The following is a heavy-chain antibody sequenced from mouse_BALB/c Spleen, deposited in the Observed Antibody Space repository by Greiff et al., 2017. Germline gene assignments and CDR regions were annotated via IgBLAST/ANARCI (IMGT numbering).Heavy chain of an antibody. V-gene: IGHV1-77*01. CDR1: GYTFTDYV. J-gene: IGHJ4*01. D-gene: IGHD2-3*01. CDR2: IYPGSGST. CDR3: ARGDGYNRMDAMDY. Sequence: QVHVKQSGPELVKPGASVKMSCKASGYTFTDYVISWVKQRTGQGLEWIGEIYPGSGSTYYNEKFKGKATLTADKSSNTAYMQLSSLTSEDSAVYFCARGDGYNRMDAMDYWGQGTSVTVSS.